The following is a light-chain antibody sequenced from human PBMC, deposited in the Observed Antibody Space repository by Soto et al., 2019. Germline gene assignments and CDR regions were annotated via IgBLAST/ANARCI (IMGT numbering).Light chain of an antibody. Sequence: EIVMAQSPATLSVSPGEIVTLSYRASQSINNNLAWYQQKPGQAPRIIIYAASTRATGLPVRFGGSGSRTEFTLTITSLQSEDFSVYHCQQYNDWPWTFGQGTKVDIK. V-gene: IGKV3-15*01. CDR2: AAS. J-gene: IGKJ1*01. CDR1: QSINNN. CDR3: QQYNDWPWT.